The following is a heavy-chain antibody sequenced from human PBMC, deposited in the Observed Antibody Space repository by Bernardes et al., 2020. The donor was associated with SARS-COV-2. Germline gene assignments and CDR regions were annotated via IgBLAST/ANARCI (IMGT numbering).Heavy chain of an antibody. CDR3: AKAYSHFYYDSSGYPIDS. CDR1: GFTLSRYA. J-gene: IGHJ4*02. D-gene: IGHD3-22*01. Sequence: GYLSPSCAASGFTLSRYAMSWVRQVPGKGLEWVSGISGGGGSTYYADSVKGRFSISRDNSKNRLFLQMNSLRAEDTAIYYCAKAYSHFYYDSSGYPIDSWGQGTLVSVSS. V-gene: IGHV3-23*01. CDR2: ISGGGGST.